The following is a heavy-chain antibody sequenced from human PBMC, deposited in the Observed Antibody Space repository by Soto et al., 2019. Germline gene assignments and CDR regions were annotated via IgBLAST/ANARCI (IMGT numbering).Heavy chain of an antibody. D-gene: IGHD2-2*01. CDR3: ARTFCGSNSCHGWFAP. CDR2: INSDSGGT. J-gene: IGHJ5*02. CDR1: GYTFTDYY. Sequence: ASVKVSCKTSGYTFTDYYIYWVRQAPGQGLEWMGWINSDSGGTYYAQNFQGRVTMTRDTSISTAYVELTRLTPEDTAVYYCARTFCGSNSCHGWFAPWGQGTLVTVSS. V-gene: IGHV1-2*02.